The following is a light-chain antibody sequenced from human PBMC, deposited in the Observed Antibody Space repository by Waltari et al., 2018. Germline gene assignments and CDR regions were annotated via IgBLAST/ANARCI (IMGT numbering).Light chain of an antibody. CDR2: DVT. CDR1: SSDVGAYDN. V-gene: IGLV2-14*03. J-gene: IGLJ3*02. CDR3: SSYRGSFTLV. Sequence: QSALTQPASVSGSPGQSITISCTGTSSDVGAYDNVYWYQQHPGKAPKLLIYDVTKRPSGVSHRFSGSKSGNTASLTISGLQAEDEADYYCSSYRGSFTLVFGGGTKVTVL.